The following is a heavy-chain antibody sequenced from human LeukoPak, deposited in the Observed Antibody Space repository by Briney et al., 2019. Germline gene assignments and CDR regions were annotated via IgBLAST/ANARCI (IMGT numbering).Heavy chain of an antibody. V-gene: IGHV3-15*01. CDR2: TKGKADAGTT. CDR3: TTPYDFNLFDY. CDR1: GFTFSNAW. Sequence: GGSLRLSCAASGFTFSNAWMSWVRQAPGKGLEWVGRTKGKADAGTTDYAAPVKGRFTISRDDSKNTLYLQMNSLKTEDTAVYYCTTPYDFNLFDYWGQGTLDTVSS. J-gene: IGHJ4*02. D-gene: IGHD3-3*01.